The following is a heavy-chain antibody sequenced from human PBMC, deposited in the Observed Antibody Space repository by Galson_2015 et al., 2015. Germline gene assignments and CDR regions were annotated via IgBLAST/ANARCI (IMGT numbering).Heavy chain of an antibody. J-gene: IGHJ2*01. V-gene: IGHV3-30*18. CDR2: ISYDGSNK. CDR3: AKQAPAHIVVVTAFSAFDL. D-gene: IGHD2-21*02. Sequence: SLRLSCAASGFTFSSYGMHWVRQAPGKGLEWVAVISYDGSNKYYADSVKGRFTISRDNPKNTLYLQMNSLRAEDTAVYYCAKQAPAHIVVVTAFSAFDLWGRGTLVTVSS. CDR1: GFTFSSYG.